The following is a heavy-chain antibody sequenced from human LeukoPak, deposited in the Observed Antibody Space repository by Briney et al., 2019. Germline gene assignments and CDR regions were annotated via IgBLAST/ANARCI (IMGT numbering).Heavy chain of an antibody. CDR1: GYTLTELS. J-gene: IGHJ4*02. V-gene: IGHV1-69*13. Sequence: SVKVSCKVSGYTLTELSMHWVRQAPGKGLEWMGGIIPIFGTANYAQKFQGRVTITADEFTSTAFMELSSLRSEDAAVYYCARDSGSGNNDYWGQGTLVTVSS. CDR3: ARDSGSGNNDY. D-gene: IGHD1-26*01. CDR2: IIPIFGTA.